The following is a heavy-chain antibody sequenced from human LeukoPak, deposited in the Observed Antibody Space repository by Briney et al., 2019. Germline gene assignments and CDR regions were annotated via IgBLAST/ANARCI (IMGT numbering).Heavy chain of an antibody. Sequence: ASVKVSCKASGYTFTSYGISWLRQAPGQGLEWMGWISAYNGNTNYAQKLQGRVTMTTDTSTSTAYMELRSLRSDDTAVYYCARDPSCSGGSCSTDYWGQGTLVTVSS. CDR3: ARDPSCSGGSCSTDY. V-gene: IGHV1-18*01. CDR1: GYTFTSYG. J-gene: IGHJ4*02. CDR2: ISAYNGNT. D-gene: IGHD2-15*01.